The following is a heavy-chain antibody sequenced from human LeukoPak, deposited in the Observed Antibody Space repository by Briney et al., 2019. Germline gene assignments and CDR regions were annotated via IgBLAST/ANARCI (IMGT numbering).Heavy chain of an antibody. CDR2: IYYSGST. V-gene: IGHV4-59*01. D-gene: IGHD1-7*01. CDR1: GGSISSYY. Sequence: SETLSLTCTVSGGSISSYYWSWIRQPPGKGLEWIGYIYYSGSTNYNPSLKSRVTISVDTSKNQFSLKLSSVPAADTAVYYCARDVIGTFDYWGQGTLVTVSS. CDR3: ARDVIGTFDY. J-gene: IGHJ4*02.